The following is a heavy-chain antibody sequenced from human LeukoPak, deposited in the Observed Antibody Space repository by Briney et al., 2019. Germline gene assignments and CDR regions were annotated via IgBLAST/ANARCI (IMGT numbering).Heavy chain of an antibody. D-gene: IGHD1-1*01. CDR3: AKLSGTFGTTSRVLDS. Sequence: AGGSLRLSCAASGFTFSSYAMSWVRQAPGKGLEWVSAISGSGGSTYYADSVKGRFTISRDNSKNTVHVQMSSLRAEDTAVYYCAKLSGTFGTTSRVLDSWGQGTLVTVSS. CDR1: GFTFSSYA. J-gene: IGHJ4*02. V-gene: IGHV3-23*01. CDR2: ISGSGGST.